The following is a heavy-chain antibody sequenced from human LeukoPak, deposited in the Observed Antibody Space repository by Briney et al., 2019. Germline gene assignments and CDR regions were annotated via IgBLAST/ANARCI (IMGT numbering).Heavy chain of an antibody. CDR3: TKDSYGGSGSYYLYSFDV. J-gene: IGHJ3*01. D-gene: IGHD3-10*01. CDR2: ISWNGGRI. CDR1: GLTFDDYA. V-gene: IGHV3-9*01. Sequence: GGSLRLSFAASGLTFDDYAMHWVRQTPGKGLEWVSGISWNGGRIGYADSVKGRFTISRDNAKNSLYLQMSSLRVEDTAFYYCTKDSYGGSGSYYLYSFDVWGQGTMVTVSS.